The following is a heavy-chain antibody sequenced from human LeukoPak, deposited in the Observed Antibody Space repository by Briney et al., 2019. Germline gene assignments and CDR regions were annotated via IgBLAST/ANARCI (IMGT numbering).Heavy chain of an antibody. CDR1: GYTFTGYY. CDR3: ARYRGYYYYGMDV. D-gene: IGHD4-11*01. CDR2: INPNSGGT. V-gene: IGHV1-2*02. J-gene: IGHJ6*02. Sequence: ASVKVSCKASGYTFTGYYMHWVRQAPGQGLEWMGWINPNSGGTNYAQKFQGRVTMTRNTSISTAYMELSSLRSEDTAVYYCARYRGYYYYGMDVWGQGTTVTVSS.